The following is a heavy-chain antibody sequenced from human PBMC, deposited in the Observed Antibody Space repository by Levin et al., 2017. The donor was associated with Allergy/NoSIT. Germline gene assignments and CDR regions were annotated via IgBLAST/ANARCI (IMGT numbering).Heavy chain of an antibody. J-gene: IGHJ3*02. D-gene: IGHD6-19*01. CDR2: FDPSDSYT. CDR1: GYSFTSYW. CDR3: AMLSSGWTGGPDAFDI. Sequence: GESLKISCKGSGYSFTSYWISWVRQMPGKGLEWMGRFDPSDSYTNYSPSFQGHVTISADKSISTAYVQWSSLKASDTAIYYCAMLSSGWTGGPDAFDIWGQGTMVTVSS. V-gene: IGHV5-10-1*01.